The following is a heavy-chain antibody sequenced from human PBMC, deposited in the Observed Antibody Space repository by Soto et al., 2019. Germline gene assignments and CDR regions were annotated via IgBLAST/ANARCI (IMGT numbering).Heavy chain of an antibody. J-gene: IGHJ4*02. D-gene: IGHD6-13*01. CDR1: GYTLTELS. CDR2: FDPEDGET. CDR3: ATDRALAAAGQYYFDY. Sequence: ASVKVSCKVSGYTLTELSMHWVRQAPVKGLEWMGGFDPEDGETIYAQKFQGRVTMTEDTSTDTAYMELSSLRSEDTAVYYCATDRALAAAGQYYFDYWGQGTLVTVSS. V-gene: IGHV1-24*01.